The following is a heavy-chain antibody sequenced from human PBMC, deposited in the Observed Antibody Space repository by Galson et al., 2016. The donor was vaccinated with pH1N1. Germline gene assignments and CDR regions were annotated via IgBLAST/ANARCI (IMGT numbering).Heavy chain of an antibody. CDR1: GFSLSVYA. V-gene: IGHV3-30*04. Sequence: SLRLSCAGSGFSLSVYAMHWVRQAPGKGLEWVAIVSEDGTKKYYADSVKGRFTISRDNSKNTLYLQMNSLRVEDTGIYYCARSFEQEWLPLGFWGQGTLVTVSS. D-gene: IGHD3-3*01. CDR3: ARSFEQEWLPLGF. J-gene: IGHJ4*02. CDR2: VSEDGTKK.